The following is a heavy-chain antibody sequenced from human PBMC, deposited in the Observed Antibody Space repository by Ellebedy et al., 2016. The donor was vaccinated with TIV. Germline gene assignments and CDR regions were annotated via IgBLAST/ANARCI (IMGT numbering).Heavy chain of an antibody. Sequence: AASVKVSCKVSGKSLPEVSILSVRHPPGKGLAWMGCFDHADDRTDYAHNFEGRITVTVDTSTDTAYMELNSLRSEDTAMYYCATGGPYSSDYLFDFWGQGALVTISS. J-gene: IGHJ4*02. CDR3: ATGGPYSSDYLFDF. CDR1: GKSLPEVS. V-gene: IGHV1-24*01. CDR2: FDHADDRT. D-gene: IGHD6-19*01.